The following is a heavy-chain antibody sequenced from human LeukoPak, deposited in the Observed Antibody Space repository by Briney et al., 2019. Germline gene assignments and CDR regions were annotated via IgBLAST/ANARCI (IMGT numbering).Heavy chain of an antibody. Sequence: ASVKVSCKASGYTFTSHYMHWVRQAPGQGLEWMGWINPNSGGTNYAQKFQGRVTVTRDTSISTAYMELSRLRSDDTAVYYCARAGYYYGSGSPNNWFDPWGQGTLVTVSS. J-gene: IGHJ5*02. CDR1: GYTFTSHY. CDR3: ARAGYYYGSGSPNNWFDP. D-gene: IGHD3-10*01. CDR2: INPNSGGT. V-gene: IGHV1-2*02.